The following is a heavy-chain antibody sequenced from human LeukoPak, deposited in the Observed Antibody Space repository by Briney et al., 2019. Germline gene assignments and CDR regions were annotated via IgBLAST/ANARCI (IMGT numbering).Heavy chain of an antibody. V-gene: IGHV3-53*01. J-gene: IGHJ4*02. Sequence: GGSLRLSCAASGFTVSSNFMSWVRQAPGKGLEWVSVIYSGGSTYYADSVKGRFTISRDNSKNTLYLQMNSLRAEDTAVYYCASTHLGYCSSASCQNDYWGQGTLVTVSS. CDR1: GFTVSSNF. CDR3: ASTHLGYCSSASCQNDY. D-gene: IGHD2-2*01. CDR2: IYSGGST.